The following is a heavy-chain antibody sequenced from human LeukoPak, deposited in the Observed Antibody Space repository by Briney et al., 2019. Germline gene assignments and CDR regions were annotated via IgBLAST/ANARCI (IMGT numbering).Heavy chain of an antibody. CDR1: GYTFTSYA. Sequence: ASVKVSCKASGYTFTSYAMNWVRQAPGQGLEWMGWINTNTGNPTYAQGFTGRFVFSLDTSVSTAYLQISSLKAEDTAVYYCARRPVCSGGSCYSTANWFDPWGQGTLVTVSS. CDR3: ARRPVCSGGSCYSTANWFDP. D-gene: IGHD2-15*01. CDR2: INTNTGNP. J-gene: IGHJ5*02. V-gene: IGHV7-4-1*02.